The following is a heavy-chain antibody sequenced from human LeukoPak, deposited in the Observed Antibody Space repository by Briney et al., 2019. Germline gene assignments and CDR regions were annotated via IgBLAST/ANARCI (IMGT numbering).Heavy chain of an antibody. CDR2: INHSGST. J-gene: IGHJ6*03. V-gene: IGHV4-34*01. CDR1: GGSFSGYY. D-gene: IGHD5-18*01. CDR3: ARGRGYSYGRGYMDV. Sequence: SETLSLTCAVYGGSFSGYYWSWIRQPPGKGLEWIGEINHSGSTNYNPSLKSRVTISVDTSKNQFSLKLSSVTAADTAVYYCARGRGYSYGRGYMDVWGKGTTVTVSS.